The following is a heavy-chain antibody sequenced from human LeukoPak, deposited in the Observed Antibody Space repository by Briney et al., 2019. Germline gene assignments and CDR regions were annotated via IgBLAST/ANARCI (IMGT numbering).Heavy chain of an antibody. V-gene: IGHV1-69*13. J-gene: IGHJ4*02. CDR2: IIPIFGTA. Sequence: GASVKVSCKASGGTFSSYTISWVRQAPGQGLEWMGGIIPIFGTANYAQKFQGRVTITADESTSTAYMELSSLRSEDTAVYYCARDLPHPGIAVADPTYWGQGTLVTVSS. CDR1: GGTFSSYT. CDR3: ARDLPHPGIAVADPTY. D-gene: IGHD6-19*01.